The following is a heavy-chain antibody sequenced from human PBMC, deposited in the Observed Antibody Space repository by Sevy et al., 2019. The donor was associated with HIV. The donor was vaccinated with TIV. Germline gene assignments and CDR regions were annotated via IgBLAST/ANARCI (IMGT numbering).Heavy chain of an antibody. Sequence: SQTLSLTCAISGDSVSTSSATWNWFRQSPSRGLEWLGRTYYRSKWYSDYEVSVKGRVTINPDTSKNHFSLHLESVTPEDTAVYFCAREDELNSYYYGMDVWGQGTTVTVSS. CDR1: GDSVSTSSAT. D-gene: IGHD1-7*01. CDR3: AREDELNSYYYGMDV. V-gene: IGHV6-1*01. J-gene: IGHJ6*02. CDR2: TYYRSKWYS.